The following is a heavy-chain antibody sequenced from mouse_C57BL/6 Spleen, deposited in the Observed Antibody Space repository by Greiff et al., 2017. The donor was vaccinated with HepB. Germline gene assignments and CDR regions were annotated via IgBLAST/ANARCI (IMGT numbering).Heavy chain of an antibody. Sequence: VQLKQSGPELVKPGASVKIPCKASGYTFTDYNMDWVKQSHGKSLEWIGDINPNNGGTIYNQKFKGKATLTVDKSSSTAYMELRSLTSEDTAVYYCARGDYYGSRRGYFDVWGTGTTVTVSS. J-gene: IGHJ1*03. CDR2: INPNNGGT. D-gene: IGHD1-1*01. CDR3: ARGDYYGSRRGYFDV. CDR1: GYTFTDYN. V-gene: IGHV1-18*01.